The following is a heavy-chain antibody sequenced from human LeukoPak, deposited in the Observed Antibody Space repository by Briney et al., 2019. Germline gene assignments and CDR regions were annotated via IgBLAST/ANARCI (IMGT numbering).Heavy chain of an antibody. CDR1: GGSISSYY. V-gene: IGHV4-4*07. Sequence: SETLSLTCTVSGGSISSYYWSWIRQPAGKGLEWIGRIYTSGSTNYNPSLKSRVTMSADTSKNQFSLKLSSVTAADTAVYYCARDGKGSGSYLNWFDPWGQGTLVTVSS. D-gene: IGHD3-10*01. CDR3: ARDGKGSGSYLNWFDP. J-gene: IGHJ5*02. CDR2: IYTSGST.